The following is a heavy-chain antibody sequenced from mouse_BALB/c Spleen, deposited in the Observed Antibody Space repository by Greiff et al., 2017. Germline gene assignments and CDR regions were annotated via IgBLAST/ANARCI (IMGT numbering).Heavy chain of an antibody. CDR3: ARGLLRDFDY. Sequence: DVMLVESGGDLVKPGGSLKLSCAASGFTFSSYGMSWVRQTPDKRLEWVATISSGGSYTYYPDSVKGRFTISRDNAKNTLYLQMSSLKSEDTAMYYCARGLLRDFDYWGQGTTLPVSS. J-gene: IGHJ2*01. CDR2: ISSGGSYT. CDR1: GFTFSSYG. D-gene: IGHD1-1*01. V-gene: IGHV5-6*02.